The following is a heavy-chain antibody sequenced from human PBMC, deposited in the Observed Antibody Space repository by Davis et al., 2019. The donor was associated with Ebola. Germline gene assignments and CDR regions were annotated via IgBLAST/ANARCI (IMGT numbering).Heavy chain of an antibody. Sequence: GESLKISCAASGFTFSSYSMNWVRQAPGKGLEWVSYISSSSSTVYYSDSLKGRFTISRDNAKNSLYLQMNSLRDEDTAVYYCARDWGITTVVTPDAFDIWGQGTMVTVSS. CDR2: ISSSSSTV. CDR3: ARDWGITTVVTPDAFDI. CDR1: GFTFSSYS. D-gene: IGHD4-23*01. J-gene: IGHJ3*02. V-gene: IGHV3-48*02.